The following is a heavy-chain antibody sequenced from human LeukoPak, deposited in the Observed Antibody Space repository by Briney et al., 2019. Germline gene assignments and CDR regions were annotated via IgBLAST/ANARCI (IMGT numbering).Heavy chain of an antibody. CDR1: GFTFSSSA. CDR3: APDLGYCTAGSCNESDY. Sequence: PGGSLRLSCIASGFTFSSSAMSWVRQAPGKGLEWVSGINWNGGSTGYADSVKGRFTISRDNVKNSLYLQMNSLRTEDTALYYCAPDLGYCTAGSCNESDYWGQEALVTVSS. V-gene: IGHV3-20*04. D-gene: IGHD2-8*02. J-gene: IGHJ4*02. CDR2: INWNGGST.